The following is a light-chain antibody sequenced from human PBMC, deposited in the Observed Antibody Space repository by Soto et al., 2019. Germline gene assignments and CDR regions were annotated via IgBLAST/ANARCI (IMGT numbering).Light chain of an antibody. Sequence: DIVMTQSPLSLPVTPGEPASISCRSSQSLLHLNGNNYLDWYLQKPGQSPQLLIYLGSNRASGVPDRFSGSGSGTDFTLKISRVEAEDVGVYYCMQALQTRTFGQGTKVDI. V-gene: IGKV2-28*01. CDR1: QSLLHLNGNNY. J-gene: IGKJ1*01. CDR3: MQALQTRT. CDR2: LGS.